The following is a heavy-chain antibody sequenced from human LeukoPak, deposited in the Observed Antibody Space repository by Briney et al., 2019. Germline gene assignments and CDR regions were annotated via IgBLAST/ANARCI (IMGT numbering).Heavy chain of an antibody. CDR3: AKGNEYYDILTGYPLGD. CDR1: GFTFSSYG. Sequence: QPGGSLRLSCAASGFTFSSYGMHRVRQAPGKGLEWVAVISYVGSNKYYADSVKGRFTISRDNSKNTLYLQMNSLRAEDTAVYYCAKGNEYYDILTGYPLGDWGQGTLVTVSS. D-gene: IGHD3-9*01. J-gene: IGHJ4*02. CDR2: ISYVGSNK. V-gene: IGHV3-30*18.